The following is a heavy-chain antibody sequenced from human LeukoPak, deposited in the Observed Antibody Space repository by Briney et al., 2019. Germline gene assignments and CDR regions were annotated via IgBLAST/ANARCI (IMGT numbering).Heavy chain of an antibody. J-gene: IGHJ5*02. CDR2: TYYRSKWYT. Sequence: SQTLSLTCAISGDSVSSNSAAWNWIRQSPSRGLEWLGRTYYRSKWYTDYAVSVKSRITINPDTSKNQFFLQLNSVTPEDTAVYYCARGAAPDYYDSSGYYGRGTNWFDPWGQGTLVTVSS. D-gene: IGHD3-22*01. CDR1: GDSVSSNSAA. CDR3: ARGAAPDYYDSSGYYGRGTNWFDP. V-gene: IGHV6-1*01.